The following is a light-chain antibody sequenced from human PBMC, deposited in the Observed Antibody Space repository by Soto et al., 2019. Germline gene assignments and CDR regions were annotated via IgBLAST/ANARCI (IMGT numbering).Light chain of an antibody. CDR1: SSDIGAGHD. CDR2: SNA. CDR3: QSYDSSLTSYV. V-gene: IGLV1-40*01. J-gene: IGLJ1*01. Sequence: QSVLTQPPSVSEAPGQRVTISCTGTSSDIGAGHDVHWYQQLPGAAPKLLIYSNAIRPSGVPDRFSGSKSGTSASLAITGLRAEDEADYYCQSYDSSLTSYVFGSGTKV.